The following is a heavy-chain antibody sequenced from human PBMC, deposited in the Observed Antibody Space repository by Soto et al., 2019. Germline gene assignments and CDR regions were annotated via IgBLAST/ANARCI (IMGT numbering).Heavy chain of an antibody. Sequence: GGSLRLSCVASGFIFGNYAMTWVRQAPGKGLEWVAVISGRGGSIYYADSVRGRFTISRDNAKNTLFLQMNSLRAEDTAIYYCAKRAVTAQGDAYYGMDVWGQGTAVTVSS. CDR1: GFIFGNYA. D-gene: IGHD2-21*02. V-gene: IGHV3-23*01. CDR2: ISGRGGSI. J-gene: IGHJ6*02. CDR3: AKRAVTAQGDAYYGMDV.